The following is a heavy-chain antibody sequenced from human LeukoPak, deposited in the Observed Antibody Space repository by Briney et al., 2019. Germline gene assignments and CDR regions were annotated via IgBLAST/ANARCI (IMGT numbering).Heavy chain of an antibody. Sequence: PGGSLRLSCVASGFTFSNAWMNWVRQAPGKGLEWVGRIKRKSDGGAADYAAAVKGRFTISRDDSKATLFLQMNSLKAEDTGVYYCTTVALRYTGYDYWGQGTLVTVSP. CDR2: IKRKSDGGAA. V-gene: IGHV3-15*01. CDR1: GFTFSNAW. D-gene: IGHD5-12*01. CDR3: TTVALRYTGYDY. J-gene: IGHJ4*02.